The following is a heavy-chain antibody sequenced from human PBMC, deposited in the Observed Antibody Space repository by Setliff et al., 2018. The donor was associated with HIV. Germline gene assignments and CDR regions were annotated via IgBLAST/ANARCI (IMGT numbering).Heavy chain of an antibody. CDR1: GFTFSNAW. CDR2: IKSKTDGGTT. J-gene: IGHJ5*02. D-gene: IGHD6-13*01. CDR3: TTEDIAAAQNWFDP. V-gene: IGHV3-15*01. Sequence: GESLKISCAASGFTFSNAWMSWVRQAPGKGLEWVGRIKSKTDGGTTDYAAPVKGRFTISRDDSKNTLYLQMNSLKTEDTAVYYCTTEDIAAAQNWFDPWGQGTLVTVSS.